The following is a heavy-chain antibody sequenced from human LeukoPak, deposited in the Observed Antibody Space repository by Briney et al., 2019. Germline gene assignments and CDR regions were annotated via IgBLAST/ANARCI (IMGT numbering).Heavy chain of an antibody. J-gene: IGHJ6*02. Sequence: GGSLRLSCAASGFTFSSYAMSWVRQAPGKGLEWVSAISGSGGSTYYADSVKGRFTISRDNAKNSLYLQMNSLRAEDTAVYYCARDNGERLGPYYYYYGMDVWGQGTTVTVSS. D-gene: IGHD4-17*01. CDR2: ISGSGGST. CDR1: GFTFSSYA. CDR3: ARDNGERLGPYYYYYGMDV. V-gene: IGHV3-23*01.